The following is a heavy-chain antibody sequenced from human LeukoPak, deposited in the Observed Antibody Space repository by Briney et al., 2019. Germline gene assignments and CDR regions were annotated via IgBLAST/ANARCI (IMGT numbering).Heavy chain of an antibody. CDR1: GGSISNYY. J-gene: IGHJ4*02. CDR2: IYYSGST. CDR3: ARGFDSESTYFDY. V-gene: IGHV4-59*01. Sequence: PSETLSLTCTVSGGSISNYYWNWLRQPPGKGLEWIGYIYYSGSTNYNPSLSGRVTMSLDTSKNQFSLRLTSVTAADTAVYYCARGFDSESTYFDYWGQGTLVTVSS. D-gene: IGHD5-12*01.